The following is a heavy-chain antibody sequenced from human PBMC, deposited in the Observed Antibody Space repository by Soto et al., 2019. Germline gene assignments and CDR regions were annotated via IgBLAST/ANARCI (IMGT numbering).Heavy chain of an antibody. V-gene: IGHV4-4*07. CDR1: GGSISSYY. CDR2: ISTTETT. D-gene: IGHD6-13*01. J-gene: IGHJ6*02. Sequence: QVQLQESGPGLVKPSETLSLTCTVSGGSISSYYWSWIRQPAGKGLEWIGRISTTETTNYNPSLKRRVSMSLDTSKSQVSLQLSSVTAADAAVYYCAGNIAAAGRRYYGMDVWGQGTTVTVSS. CDR3: AGNIAAAGRRYYGMDV.